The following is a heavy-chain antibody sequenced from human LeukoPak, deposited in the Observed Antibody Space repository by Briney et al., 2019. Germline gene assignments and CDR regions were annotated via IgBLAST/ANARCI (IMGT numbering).Heavy chain of an antibody. Sequence: GGSLRLSCAASGFTFSTYDMHWVRQATGKGLEWVSGIGTAGDTFYPGSVKGRFTISRENAKNSLCLQMNSLRAEDTAVYYCARSYGPIVFDYWGQGTLVTVSS. V-gene: IGHV3-13*01. CDR2: IGTAGDT. D-gene: IGHD2-15*01. CDR1: GFTFSTYD. J-gene: IGHJ4*02. CDR3: ARSYGPIVFDY.